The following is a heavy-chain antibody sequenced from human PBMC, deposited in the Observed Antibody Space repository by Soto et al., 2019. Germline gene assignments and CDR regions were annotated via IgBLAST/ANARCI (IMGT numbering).Heavy chain of an antibody. Sequence: GASVKVSSKASGFVLGYYAIHWVRQAPGQRLEWMGRINVGSPNIQYSQKFQGRVTFARETSTTTAYMELSGLRFEDTAVYYCATEFSSGYFYLDYRGQGTLVTVS. CDR1: GFVLGYYA. CDR2: INVGSPNI. V-gene: IGHV1-3*01. CDR3: ATEFSSGYFYLDY. J-gene: IGHJ4*02. D-gene: IGHD6-19*01.